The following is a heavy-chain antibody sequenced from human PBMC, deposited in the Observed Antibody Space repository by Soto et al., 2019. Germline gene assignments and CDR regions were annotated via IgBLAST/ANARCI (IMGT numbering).Heavy chain of an antibody. J-gene: IGHJ4*02. CDR3: GRGRSGQIVVIY. CDR1: GYTFTGHY. CDR2: IGPESGAT. Sequence: VASVKVSCKTSGYTFTGHYIHWVRQAPQQGPEWVGEIGPESGATRYAQKFRGRVTMTMDTSITTVYMELKNLSPDDTAVYYCGRGRSGQIVVIYWGQGTPVTVSS. D-gene: IGHD3-22*01. V-gene: IGHV1-2*02.